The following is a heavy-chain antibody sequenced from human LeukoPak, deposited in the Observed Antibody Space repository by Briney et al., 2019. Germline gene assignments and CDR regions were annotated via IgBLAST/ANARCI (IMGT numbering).Heavy chain of an antibody. CDR3: ARDPHTLYGDYLPPFDY. D-gene: IGHD4-17*01. Sequence: SVKVSCKASGGTFSSYAISWVRQAPGQGLEWMGRIIPILGIANYAQKFQGRVTMTRDTSTSTVYMELSSLRSEDTAVYYCARDPHTLYGDYLPPFDYWGQGTLVTVSS. J-gene: IGHJ4*02. CDR1: GGTFSSYA. V-gene: IGHV1-69*04. CDR2: IIPILGIA.